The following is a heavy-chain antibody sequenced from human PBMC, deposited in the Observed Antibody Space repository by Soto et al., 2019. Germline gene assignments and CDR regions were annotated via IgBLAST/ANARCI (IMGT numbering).Heavy chain of an antibody. CDR3: ARENSMRIDY. CDR2: IYYSGST. V-gene: IGHV4-59*01. J-gene: IGHJ4*02. D-gene: IGHD3-3*02. Sequence: SETLSLTCTVSGGSISSYYWSWIRQPPGKGLEWIGYIYYSGSTNYNPSLKSRVTISVDTSKNQFSLKLSSVTAADTAVYYCARENSMRIDYWGQGTLVTVSS. CDR1: GGSISSYY.